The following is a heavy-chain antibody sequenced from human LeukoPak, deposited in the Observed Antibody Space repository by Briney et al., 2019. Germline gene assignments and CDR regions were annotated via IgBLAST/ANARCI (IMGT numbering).Heavy chain of an antibody. CDR1: DGSMSSDA. D-gene: IGHD2-2*01. CDR2: IYHSGSA. Sequence: SQTLSLTCAVSDGSMSSDAWTWIRQPPGMALEWIGYIYHSGSAYYNPSLKSRLTISLDRSKHQFSLKLSSMTAADTAFYYCARSYGPYQIDSWGQGTLVTVSS. J-gene: IGHJ4*02. V-gene: IGHV4-30-2*01. CDR3: ARSYGPYQIDS.